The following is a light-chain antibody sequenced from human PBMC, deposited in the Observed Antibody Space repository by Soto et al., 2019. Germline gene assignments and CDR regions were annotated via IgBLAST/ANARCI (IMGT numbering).Light chain of an antibody. J-gene: IGKJ4*01. CDR2: WTS. CDR3: QQFYPSPT. V-gene: IGKV4-1*01. Sequence: DIVMTQSPDSLDVSLGERATINCKSSQNILHSPNNQNPLVWYQQKPGKPPTLLTSWTSTRESGVPDRFSGSGSETDFALTIGGLQAEDVAIDYCQQFYPSPTFGGGTKVEIK. CDR1: QNILHSPNNQNP.